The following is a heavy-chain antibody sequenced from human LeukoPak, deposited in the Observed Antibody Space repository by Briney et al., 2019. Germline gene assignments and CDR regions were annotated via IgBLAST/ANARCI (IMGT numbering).Heavy chain of an antibody. CDR3: ARVNIVVVVAATPFGWFDP. J-gene: IGHJ5*02. D-gene: IGHD2-15*01. CDR2: ISAYNGNT. V-gene: IGHV1-18*01. CDR1: GYTFTSYG. Sequence: ASVKVSCKASGYTFTSYGISWVRQAPGQGLEWMGWISAYNGNTNYAQKLQGRVTMTTDTSTSTAYMELRSLRSDDTAVYYCARVNIVVVVAATPFGWFDPWGQGTLVTVSS.